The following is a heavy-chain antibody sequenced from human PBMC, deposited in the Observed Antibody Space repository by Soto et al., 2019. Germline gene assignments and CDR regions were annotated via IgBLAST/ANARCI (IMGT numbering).Heavy chain of an antibody. V-gene: IGHV3-23*01. J-gene: IGHJ4*02. CDR1: GFTFSSYA. Sequence: EVQLLESGGGLVQPGGSLRLSCAASGFTFSSYAMSWVRQVPGKGLEWVSAISGTGANTYYADSVKGRFTISRDNSKNTLYLQMTSLRADDAAVYYCATLRFCTSSSCYGREGGYWGQGTLVTVSS. CDR2: ISGTGANT. D-gene: IGHD2-2*01. CDR3: ATLRFCTSSSCYGREGGY.